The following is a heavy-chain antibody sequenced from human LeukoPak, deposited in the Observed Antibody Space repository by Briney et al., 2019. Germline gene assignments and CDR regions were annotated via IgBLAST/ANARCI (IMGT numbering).Heavy chain of an antibody. J-gene: IGHJ4*02. CDR1: GFTFSSYA. D-gene: IGHD3-16*02. CDR2: ISYDGSNK. V-gene: IGHV3-30-3*01. Sequence: GGSLRLSCAASGFTFSSYAMLWVRQAPGKGLEWVAVISYDGSNKYYADSVKGRFTISRDNSKNTLYLQMNSLRAEDTAVYYCATRIMITFGGVIVEGPFDYWGQGTLVTVSS. CDR3: ATRIMITFGGVIVEGPFDY.